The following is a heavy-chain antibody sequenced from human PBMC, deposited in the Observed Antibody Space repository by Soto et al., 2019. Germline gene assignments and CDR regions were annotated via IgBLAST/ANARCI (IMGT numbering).Heavy chain of an antibody. D-gene: IGHD3-3*01. J-gene: IGHJ4*02. CDR3: AKKVTIYAVDPADY. CDR2: MSGSGDDA. V-gene: IGHV3-23*01. Sequence: WVSVMSGSGDDAYYADSVKGRFTISRDNSKNMLYLQMNSLRAEDTAVYFCAKKVTIYAVDPADYWGQGTQVTVSS.